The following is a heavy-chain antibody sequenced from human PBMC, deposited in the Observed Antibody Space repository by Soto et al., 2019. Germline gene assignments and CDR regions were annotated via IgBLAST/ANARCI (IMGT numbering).Heavy chain of an antibody. CDR2: ISGSGGST. CDR3: AKVGVKSQETSYGDYAGYYFDY. Sequence: GGSLRLSCAASGFTFSSYAMSWVRQAPGKGLEWVSAISGSGGSTYYADSVKGRFTISRDNSKNTLYLQMNSLRAEDTAVYYCAKVGVKSQETSYGDYAGYYFDYWGQGTLVTVSS. CDR1: GFTFSSYA. V-gene: IGHV3-23*01. D-gene: IGHD4-17*01. J-gene: IGHJ4*02.